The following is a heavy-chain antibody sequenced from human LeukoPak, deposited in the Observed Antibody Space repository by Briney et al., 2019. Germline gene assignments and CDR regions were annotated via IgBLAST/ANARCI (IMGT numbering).Heavy chain of an antibody. D-gene: IGHD3-10*01. CDR2: MNPNSGNT. J-gene: IGHJ4*02. V-gene: IGHV1-8*01. Sequence: ASVKVSCKASGYTFTSYDINWVRQATGQGLEWMGWMNPNSGNTGYAQKFQGRVTMTRNTSISTAYMELSSLRSEDTAVYYCARIDFDHLGGFGIRIDYWGQGTLVTVSS. CDR3: ARIDFDHLGGFGIRIDY. CDR1: GYTFTSYD.